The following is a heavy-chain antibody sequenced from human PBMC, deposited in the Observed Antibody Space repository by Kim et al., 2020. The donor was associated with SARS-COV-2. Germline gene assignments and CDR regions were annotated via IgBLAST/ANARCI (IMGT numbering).Heavy chain of an antibody. CDR2: VTYGGNTE. D-gene: IGHD3-16*01. CDR1: GFNFNAYG. V-gene: IGHV3-30-3*01. CDR3: ARDLDVGSWGHVVD. J-gene: IGHJ6*01. Sequence: GGSLRLSCVTSGFNFNAYGMHWVRQAPGKGLEPVAVVTYGGNTEDYADSVKGRFTISKDSATITLYLQMNSLRPEDTAVYYCARDLDVGSWGHVVDWG.